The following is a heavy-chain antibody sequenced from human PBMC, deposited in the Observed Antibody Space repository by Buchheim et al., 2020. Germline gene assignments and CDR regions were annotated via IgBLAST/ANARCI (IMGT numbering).Heavy chain of an antibody. CDR2: INHSGRT. CDR3: ATRDY. J-gene: IGHJ4*02. CDR1: GGSFSVYH. V-gene: IGHV4-34*01. Sequence: QVQLQQWGAGLLKPSETLSLTCAVYGGSFSVYHWSWIRQPPGKGLEWIGEINHSGRTNYNPSLKSRVTISVDTSKNQFPLRLTSVTAADTSVYYCATRDYWGQGTL.